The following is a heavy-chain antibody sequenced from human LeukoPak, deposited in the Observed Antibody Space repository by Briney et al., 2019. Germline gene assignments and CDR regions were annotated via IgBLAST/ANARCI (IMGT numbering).Heavy chain of an antibody. V-gene: IGHV3-33*01. CDR1: GFTFSSYG. J-gene: IGHJ6*02. CDR3: ARDPPIAVAGDYYYGMDV. D-gene: IGHD6-19*01. Sequence: PGGSLRLSCAASGFTFSSYGMHWVRQAPGKGLEWVAVIWYDGSNKYYADSVKGRFTISRDNSKDTLYLQMNSLRAEDTTVYYCARDPPIAVAGDYYYGMDVWGQGTTVTVSS. CDR2: IWYDGSNK.